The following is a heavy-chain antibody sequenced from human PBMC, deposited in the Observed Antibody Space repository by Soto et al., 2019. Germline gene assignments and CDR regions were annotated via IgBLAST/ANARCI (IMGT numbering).Heavy chain of an antibody. D-gene: IGHD3-10*01. V-gene: IGHV5-51*01. CDR2: IYPGDSDT. CDR3: ARVRILSGLFRSFDY. J-gene: IGHJ4*02. Sequence: PGESLKISCKASGYSFSNYWIAWVRQMPGKGLEWMGIIYPGDSDTRYSPSFQGQVTISADKSLSSAYLQWSRLKASDTAMYYCARVRILSGLFRSFDYWGQGTQVTVSS. CDR1: GYSFSNYW.